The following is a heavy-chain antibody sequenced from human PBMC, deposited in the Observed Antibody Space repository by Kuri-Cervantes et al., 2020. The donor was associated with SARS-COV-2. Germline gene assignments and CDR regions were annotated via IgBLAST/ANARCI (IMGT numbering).Heavy chain of an antibody. CDR1: GFTFSSYA. Sequence: GESLKISCAASGFTFSSYAMHWVRQAPGKGLEWVAVISYDGSNKYYADSVKGRFTISRDNSKNTLYLQMNSLRAEDTAVYYCARLPALPWYFDYWGQGTLVTVSS. V-gene: IGHV3-30-3*01. J-gene: IGHJ4*02. CDR3: ARLPALPWYFDY. CDR2: ISYDGSNK.